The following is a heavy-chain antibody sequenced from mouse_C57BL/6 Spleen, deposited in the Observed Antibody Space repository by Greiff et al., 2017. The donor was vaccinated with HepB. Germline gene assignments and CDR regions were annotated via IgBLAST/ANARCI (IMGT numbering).Heavy chain of an antibody. CDR1: GYTFTSYW. D-gene: IGHD1-1*01. V-gene: IGHV1-59*01. Sequence: QVQLQQSGAELVRPGTSVKLSCKASGYTFTSYWMHWVKQRPGQGLEWIGVIDPSDSYTNYNQKFKGKATLTVDTSSSTAYMQLSSLTSEDSAVYDCASTVRDAMDYWGQGTSVTVSS. J-gene: IGHJ4*01. CDR2: IDPSDSYT. CDR3: ASTVRDAMDY.